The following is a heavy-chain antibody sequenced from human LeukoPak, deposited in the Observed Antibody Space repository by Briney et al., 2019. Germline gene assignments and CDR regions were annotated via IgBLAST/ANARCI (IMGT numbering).Heavy chain of an antibody. J-gene: IGHJ5*02. CDR1: GGSISSGGYY. CDR2: IYYSGST. Sequence: SQTLSLTCTVSGGSISSGGYYWSWIRQHPGKGLEWIGYIYYSGSTYYNPSHKSRVTISVDTSKNQFSLKLSSVTAADTAVYYCARDRIAVAADNWFDPWGQGTLVTVSS. D-gene: IGHD6-19*01. V-gene: IGHV4-31*03. CDR3: ARDRIAVAADNWFDP.